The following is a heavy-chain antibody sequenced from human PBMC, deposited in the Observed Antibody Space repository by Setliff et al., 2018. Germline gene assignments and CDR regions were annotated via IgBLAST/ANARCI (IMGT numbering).Heavy chain of an antibody. D-gene: IGHD4-17*01. CDR1: GGSISSGDYY. CDR3: AGGRRYDYGWDFDY. CDR2: IYYSGST. Sequence: SETLSLTCTVSGGSISSGDYYWSWIRQPPGKGLEWIGYIYYSGSTYYNPSLKSRVTISVDTSKNQFSLKLSSVTAADTAVYYCAGGRRYDYGWDFDYWGQGTPVTVSS. V-gene: IGHV4-30-4*08. J-gene: IGHJ4*02.